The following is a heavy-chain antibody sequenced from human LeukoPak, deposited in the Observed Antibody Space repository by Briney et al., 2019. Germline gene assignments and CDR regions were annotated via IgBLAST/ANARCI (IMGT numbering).Heavy chain of an antibody. CDR2: ISYDESKK. CDR3: AKLGCSSTSCYRGAFDY. J-gene: IGHJ4*02. Sequence: GGSLRLSCAASGFTFSNYVLHWVRQAPGKGLEWVAIISYDESKKDHADSVKGRFTISRDNSKNTLYLQMNSLRAEDTAVYYCAKLGCSSTSCYRGAFDYWGQGTLVTVSS. D-gene: IGHD2-2*02. CDR1: GFTFSNYV. V-gene: IGHV3-30*04.